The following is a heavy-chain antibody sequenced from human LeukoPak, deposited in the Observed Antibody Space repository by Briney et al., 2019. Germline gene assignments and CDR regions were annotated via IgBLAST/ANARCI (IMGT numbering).Heavy chain of an antibody. J-gene: IGHJ5*02. V-gene: IGHV4-61*01. D-gene: IGHD6-13*01. CDR2: IFYSGST. CDR3: ARLVAAAAAGRFDP. CDR1: GGFVSSASHY. Sequence: NPSETLSLTCSVSGGFVSSASHYWSWIRQPPGKGLEGIGDIFYSGSTSYNSSLKSRVTISVDTSKNQFSLKLRSVIAADTAVYYCARLVAAAAAGRFDPWGQGTLVTVSS.